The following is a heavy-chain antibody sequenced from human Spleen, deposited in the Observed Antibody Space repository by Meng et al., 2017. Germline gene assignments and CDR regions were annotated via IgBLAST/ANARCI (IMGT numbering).Heavy chain of an antibody. J-gene: IGHJ4*02. CDR1: GGTISSGGYY. D-gene: IGHD3-22*01. Sequence: SETLSLTCTVSGGTISSGGYYWSCISQRPGKGLEWIGYIYYSGSTYYNPSLKSRVTISVDTSKNQFSLMLSSVTAADTAVYYCARQHNYYDSSGYYYDTWDYWGQGTLVTVSS. V-gene: IGHV4-31*03. CDR3: ARQHNYYDSSGYYYDTWDY. CDR2: IYYSGST.